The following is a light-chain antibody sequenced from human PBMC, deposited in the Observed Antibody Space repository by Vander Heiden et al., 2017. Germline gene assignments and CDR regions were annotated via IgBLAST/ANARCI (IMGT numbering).Light chain of an antibody. J-gene: IGKJ1*01. V-gene: IGKV4-1*01. CDR3: KQYYSTPRT. CDR1: QSVLHSTNNKNY. Sequence: DIVMTQSPDSLAVTLGERATINCKSSQSVLHSTNNKNYLAWYQQKPGQPPKLLIYWASNRASGVPDRFSGSGSGTDFTLTISSLQAEDVAVYYCKQYYSTPRTFGQGTKVEVK. CDR2: WAS.